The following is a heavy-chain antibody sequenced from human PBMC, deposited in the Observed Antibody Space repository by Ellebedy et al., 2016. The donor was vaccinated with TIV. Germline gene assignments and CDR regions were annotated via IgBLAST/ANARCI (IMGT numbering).Heavy chain of an antibody. V-gene: IGHV1-18*01. CDR2: INTRGGST. CDR1: GYTFTSYG. CDR3: AVGGYSSGYYKCAFDI. D-gene: IGHD3-22*01. J-gene: IGHJ3*02. Sequence: AASVKVSCKASGYTFTSYGISWVRQAPGQGLEWMGIINTRGGSTSYAQKLQGRVTMTSDTSTSTAYMELRSLRSDDTAVYYCAVGGYSSGYYKCAFDIWGQGTMVTVSS.